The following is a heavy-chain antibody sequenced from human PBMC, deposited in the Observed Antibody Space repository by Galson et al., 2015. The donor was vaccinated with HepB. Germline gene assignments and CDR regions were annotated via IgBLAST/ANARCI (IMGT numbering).Heavy chain of an antibody. Sequence: SLRLSCAASGFTFSSYAMSWVRQAPGKGLEWVSAISGSGGSTYYADSVRGRFTISRDNAKNTLYLQMNSLRPEDTAVYYCAKARGSGWYEVDYWGQGTLVTVSS. CDR3: AKARGSGWYEVDY. CDR2: ISGSGGST. J-gene: IGHJ4*02. V-gene: IGHV3-23*01. CDR1: GFTFSSYA. D-gene: IGHD6-19*01.